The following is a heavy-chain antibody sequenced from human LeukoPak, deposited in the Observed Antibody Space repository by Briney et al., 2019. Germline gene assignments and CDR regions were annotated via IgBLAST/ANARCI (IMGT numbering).Heavy chain of an antibody. CDR3: ARSDYDTSGYFSY. J-gene: IGHJ4*02. CDR1: SYTFTSYG. CDR2: ISAYNGNK. V-gene: IGHV1-18*01. D-gene: IGHD3-22*01. Sequence: ASVTVSFKAFSYTFTSYGISWVRQAPGTGLEWMGWISAYNGNKNYEQNLQDRVTMTTDTSTSTAYMELRSLRSDDTALYFCARSDYDTSGYFSYWGQGTLVTVSS.